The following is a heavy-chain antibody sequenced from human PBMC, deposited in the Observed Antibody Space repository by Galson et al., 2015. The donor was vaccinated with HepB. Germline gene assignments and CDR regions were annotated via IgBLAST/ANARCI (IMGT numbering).Heavy chain of an antibody. CDR1: GFTFTSSA. J-gene: IGHJ4*02. CDR3: AAVDPRARLFDY. V-gene: IGHV1-58*01. Sequence: SVKVSCKASGFTFTSSAVQWVRQARGQRLEWIGWIVVGSGNTNYAQKFQERVTITRDMSTSTAYMELSSLRSEDTAVYYCAAVDPRARLFDYWGQGTLVTVSS. CDR2: IVVGSGNT.